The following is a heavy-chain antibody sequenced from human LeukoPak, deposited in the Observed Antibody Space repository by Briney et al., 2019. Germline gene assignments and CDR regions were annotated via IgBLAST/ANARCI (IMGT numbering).Heavy chain of an antibody. CDR1: GFTFSTYT. CDR2: IGSSGGGI. D-gene: IGHD7-27*01. J-gene: IGHJ4*02. V-gene: IGHV3-23*01. CDR3: AIDPNWGTHS. Sequence: GGSLRLSCAASGFTFSTYTMYWVRHPPGKSLEWVSIIGSSGGGIHYADSVKGRFTISRDNSKNALYLQMNSLRVEDTAVYYCAIDPNWGTHSWGQGVLVTVSS.